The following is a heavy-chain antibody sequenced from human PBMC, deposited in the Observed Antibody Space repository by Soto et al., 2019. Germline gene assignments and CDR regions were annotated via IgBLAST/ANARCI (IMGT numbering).Heavy chain of an antibody. CDR2: IIPIFGTA. J-gene: IGHJ4*02. D-gene: IGHD5-12*01. CDR1: GGTFSSYA. Sequence: ASVKVSCKASGGTFSSYAISWVRQAPGQGLEWMGGIIPIFGTANYAQKFQGRVTITADESTSTAYMELSSLRSEDTAVYYCASFSAFSPVATITYYFDYWGQGTLVTVSS. V-gene: IGHV1-69*13. CDR3: ASFSAFSPVATITYYFDY.